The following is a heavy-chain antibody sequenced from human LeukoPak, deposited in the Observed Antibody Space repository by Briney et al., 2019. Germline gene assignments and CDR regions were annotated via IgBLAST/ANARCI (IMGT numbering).Heavy chain of an antibody. D-gene: IGHD6-6*01. CDR2: IYPGDSDT. CDR3: ARCGAGPYSSSPWYMDV. CDR1: GYSFTSYW. V-gene: IGHV5-51*01. Sequence: PGESLKISCKGSGYSFTSYWIGWVRQMPGKGLEWMGIIYPGDSDTRYSPSFQGQVTISADKSISTAYLQWSSLKASDTAMYYCARCGAGPYSSSPWYMDVWGKGTTVTVSS. J-gene: IGHJ6*03.